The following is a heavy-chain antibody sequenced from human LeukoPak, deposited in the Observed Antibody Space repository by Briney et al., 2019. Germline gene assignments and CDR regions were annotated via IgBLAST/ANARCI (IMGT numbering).Heavy chain of an antibody. J-gene: IGHJ4*02. Sequence: GGSLRLSCAASGFTFSSYAMSWVRQAPGKGLEWVSAISGSGGSTYYADSVKGRFTISRDNSKNTLYLQMNSLRAEDTAVYCCAKEGSYDFWSGYLYYFDYWGQGTLVTVSS. CDR3: AKEGSYDFWSGYLYYFDY. CDR2: ISGSGGST. D-gene: IGHD3-3*01. CDR1: GFTFSSYA. V-gene: IGHV3-23*01.